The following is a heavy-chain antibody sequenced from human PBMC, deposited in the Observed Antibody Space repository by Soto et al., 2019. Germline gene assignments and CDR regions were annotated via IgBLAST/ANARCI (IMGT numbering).Heavy chain of an antibody. CDR3: AREGIAVAGTVGDY. Sequence: QVQLVESGGGVVQPGRSLRLSCAASGFTFSSYGMHWVRQAPGKGLEWVAVIWYDGSNKYYADSVKGRFTISRDNSKNTLYLQMNSLRAEDTAVYYCAREGIAVAGTVGDYWGQGTLVTVSS. J-gene: IGHJ4*02. CDR2: IWYDGSNK. V-gene: IGHV3-33*01. CDR1: GFTFSSYG. D-gene: IGHD6-19*01.